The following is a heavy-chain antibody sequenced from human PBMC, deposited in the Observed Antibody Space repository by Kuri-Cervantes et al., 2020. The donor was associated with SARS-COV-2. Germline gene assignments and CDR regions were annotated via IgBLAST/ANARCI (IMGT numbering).Heavy chain of an antibody. CDR1: GFTFSNYG. V-gene: IGHV3-48*04. D-gene: IGHD6-13*01. Sequence: GESLKISCAVSGFTFSNYGMNWVRQAPGKGLEWVAHINSISSNIGYADSVKGRFTISRDNAKNSLYLQMNSLRADDTALYYCARAYSSSYVLYFDYWGQGTLVTVSS. CDR3: ARAYSSSYVLYFDY. CDR2: INSISSNI. J-gene: IGHJ4*02.